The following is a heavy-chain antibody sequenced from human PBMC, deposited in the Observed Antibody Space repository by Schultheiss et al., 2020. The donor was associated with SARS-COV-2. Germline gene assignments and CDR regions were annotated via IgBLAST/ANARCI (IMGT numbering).Heavy chain of an antibody. CDR1: GGSFSGYY. Sequence: SETLSLTCAVYGGSFSGYYWSWIRQPPGKGLEWIGYIYHSGSTYYAPSLKSRVTLSVEASKNQFSLKLSSVTAADTAVYYCARHAVDGSHYYYYMDVWGQGTSVTVSS. CDR2: IYHSGST. D-gene: IGHD6-19*01. V-gene: IGHV4-34*01. J-gene: IGHJ6*02. CDR3: ARHAVDGSHYYYYMDV.